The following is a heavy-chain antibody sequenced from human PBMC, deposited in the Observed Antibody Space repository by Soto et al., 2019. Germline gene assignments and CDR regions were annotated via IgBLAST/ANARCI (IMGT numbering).Heavy chain of an antibody. J-gene: IGHJ6*02. Sequence: ASVKVSCKASGYTFSSNAMHWVRQAPGQRLEWMGWINAGNGNTKYSQKFQGRVTITRDTSASTAYMELSSLRSEDTGVYFCARGVSYDFWSDDYGLDVWGQGTTVTVS. CDR1: GYTFSSNA. CDR2: INAGNGNT. V-gene: IGHV1-3*01. D-gene: IGHD3-3*01. CDR3: ARGVSYDFWSDDYGLDV.